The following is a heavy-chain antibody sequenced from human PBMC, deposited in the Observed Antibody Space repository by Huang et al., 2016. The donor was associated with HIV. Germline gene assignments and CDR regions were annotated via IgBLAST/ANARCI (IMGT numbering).Heavy chain of an antibody. J-gene: IGHJ4*02. CDR3: ARARGFLYDSTGYYSRYYFDS. CDR1: GFNFNNYD. D-gene: IGHD3-22*01. V-gene: IGHV1-8*03. Sequence: QVQLVQSGAEVKKPGASVKVSCKASGFNFNNYDFNWVRQASGQGLEWMGWMNPKSGNTGYAQKFQGRVTITRNTSITTAYMELRSLSSEDTAVYYCARARGFLYDSTGYYSRYYFDSWGQGTLVTISS. CDR2: MNPKSGNT.